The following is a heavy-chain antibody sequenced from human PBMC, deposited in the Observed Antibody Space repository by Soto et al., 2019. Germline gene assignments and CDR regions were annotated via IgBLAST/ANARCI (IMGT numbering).Heavy chain of an antibody. Sequence: ASVKVSCKASGYTFTRYYMHWVRQAPGQGLEWMGIINPSDDATSYAEKFQGRLTMTKDTSTSTVYMEMSSLRSEDTAVHYCARDLTREGDYYDRSGYYLDYWGQGTLVTVSS. CDR3: ARDLTREGDYYDRSGYYLDY. J-gene: IGHJ4*02. CDR1: GYTFTRYY. D-gene: IGHD3-22*01. V-gene: IGHV1-46*01. CDR2: INPSDDAT.